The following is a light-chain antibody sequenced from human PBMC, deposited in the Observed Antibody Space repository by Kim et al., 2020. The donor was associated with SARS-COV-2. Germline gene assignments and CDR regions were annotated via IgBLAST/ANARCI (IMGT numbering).Light chain of an antibody. CDR3: NSRDSSGNHWV. CDR1: SLRSYY. Sequence: SSELTQDPAVPVALGQTVRITCQGDSLRSYYASWYQQKPGQAPVLVIYGKNNRPSGIPDRFSGSSSGNTASLTITGAQAEDEADYYCNSRDSSGNHWVFG. CDR2: GKN. J-gene: IGLJ3*02. V-gene: IGLV3-19*01.